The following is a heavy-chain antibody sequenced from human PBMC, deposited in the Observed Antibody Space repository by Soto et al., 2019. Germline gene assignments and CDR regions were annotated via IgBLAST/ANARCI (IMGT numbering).Heavy chain of an antibody. Sequence: GGSLRLSCTASGFTFGDYAMSWFRQAPGKGLEWVGFIRSKAYGGTTEYAASVKGRFTISRDDSKSIAYLQMNSLKTEDTAVYYCTRDLKLRFLEPTRRYYMDVWGKGTTVTVSS. V-gene: IGHV3-49*03. CDR2: IRSKAYGGTT. J-gene: IGHJ6*03. D-gene: IGHD3-3*01. CDR3: TRDLKLRFLEPTRRYYMDV. CDR1: GFTFGDYA.